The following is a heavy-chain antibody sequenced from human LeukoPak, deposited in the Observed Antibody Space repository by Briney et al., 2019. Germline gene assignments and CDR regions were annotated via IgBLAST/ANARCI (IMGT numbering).Heavy chain of an antibody. D-gene: IGHD3-22*01. J-gene: IGHJ6*03. V-gene: IGHV4-34*01. CDR1: GGSFSGYY. CDR2: INHSGST. CDR3: ARGHPPPYYYDSSGYYYYMDV. Sequence: SETLSLTCAVYGGSFSGYYLSWIRQPPGKGLEWIGEINHSGSTNYNPSLKSRVTISVDTSKNQFSLKLSSVTAADTAVYYCARGHPPPYYYDSSGYYYYMDVWGKGTTVTVSS.